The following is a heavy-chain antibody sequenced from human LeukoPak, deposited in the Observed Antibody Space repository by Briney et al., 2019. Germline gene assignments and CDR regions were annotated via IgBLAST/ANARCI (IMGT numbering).Heavy chain of an antibody. V-gene: IGHV1-2*02. CDR1: GYTFIHHY. Sequence: ASVKVSCKASGYTFIHHYIHWVRQAPGQGLEWMGWINPNSGGTNYAQKFQGRVTMTRDTSISTAYMELSRLRSDDTAVYYCARVPYFDYWGQGTLVTVSS. CDR3: ARVPYFDY. J-gene: IGHJ4*02. CDR2: INPNSGGT.